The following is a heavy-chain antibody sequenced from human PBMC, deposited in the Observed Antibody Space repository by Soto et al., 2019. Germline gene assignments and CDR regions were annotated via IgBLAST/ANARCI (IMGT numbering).Heavy chain of an antibody. V-gene: IGHV1-69*12. D-gene: IGHD2-2*01. CDR2: IIPIFGTA. Sequence: QVQLVQSGAEVKKPGSSVKVSCTASGGTFSSYAISWVRQAPGQGLEWMGGIIPIFGTANYAQKFQGRVTITADESTSTAYMELSSLRSEDTSVYYCARHVPAAGYSYGMDVWGQGTTVTVSS. CDR1: GGTFSSYA. CDR3: ARHVPAAGYSYGMDV. J-gene: IGHJ6*02.